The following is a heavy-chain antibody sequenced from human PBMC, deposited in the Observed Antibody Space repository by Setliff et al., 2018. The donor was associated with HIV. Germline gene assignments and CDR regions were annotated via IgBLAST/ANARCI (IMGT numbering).Heavy chain of an antibody. Sequence: ASVKVSCKASGYTFTSYALHWVRQAPGQRLEWMGWLNAGNGDTKYSQNFQDRVAITRDTSASTAYMELSSLRSEDTAVYYCARGVNTAKVEDFWGQGTLVTVSS. CDR2: LNAGNGDT. V-gene: IGHV1-3*01. J-gene: IGHJ4*02. D-gene: IGHD2-15*01. CDR1: GYTFTSYA. CDR3: ARGVNTAKVEDF.